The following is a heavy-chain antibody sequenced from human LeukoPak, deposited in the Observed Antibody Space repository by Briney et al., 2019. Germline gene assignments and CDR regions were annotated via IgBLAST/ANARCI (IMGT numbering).Heavy chain of an antibody. D-gene: IGHD3-22*01. J-gene: IGHJ3*02. CDR3: ARDGDSSGYYAAFDI. CDR1: GFTLSAYA. V-gene: IGHV3-48*02. CDR2: ISSGSYNI. Sequence: GRSLRLSCAASGFTLSAYAMHWVRQAPGKGLEWVSTISSGSYNIYYADSVKGRFTISRDNAKNSLYLQMNSLRDEDTAVYYCARDGDSSGYYAAFDIWGQGTMVTVSS.